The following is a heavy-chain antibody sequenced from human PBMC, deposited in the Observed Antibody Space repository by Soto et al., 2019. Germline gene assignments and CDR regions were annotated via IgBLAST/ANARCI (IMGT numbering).Heavy chain of an antibody. CDR3: ARNHRYSYGYRSPRYYYYYYGMGV. Sequence: QVQLQQWGAGLLKPSETLSLTCAVYGGSFSGYYWSWIRQPPGKGLEWIGEINHSGSTNYNPSLRSRVPTSVDTYKNQFSLKLRSVAAADTAVYYYARNHRYSYGYRSPRYYYYYYGMGVWGQGTTVTVSS. J-gene: IGHJ6*02. CDR2: INHSGST. CDR1: GGSFSGYY. D-gene: IGHD5-18*01. V-gene: IGHV4-34*01.